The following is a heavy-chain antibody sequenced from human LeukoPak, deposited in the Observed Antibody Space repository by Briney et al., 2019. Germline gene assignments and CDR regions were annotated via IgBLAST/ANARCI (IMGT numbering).Heavy chain of an antibody. CDR3: ARGGLVGSTKNYFDY. V-gene: IGHV5-51*01. J-gene: IGHJ4*02. CDR1: GYSFTTYW. D-gene: IGHD1-26*01. Sequence: GESLKISCNASGYSFTTYWIGWVRQMPGKGLEWMGIIYPGDSDTRYSPPFQGQVTISADKSITTAYLQWSSLKASDTAMYYCARGGLVGSTKNYFDYWGQGTLVTVSS. CDR2: IYPGDSDT.